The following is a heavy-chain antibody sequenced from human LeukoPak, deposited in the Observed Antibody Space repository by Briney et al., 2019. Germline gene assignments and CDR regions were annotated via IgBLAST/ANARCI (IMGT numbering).Heavy chain of an antibody. J-gene: IGHJ4*02. Sequence: PPGGSLRLSCAASGFTFSSYAMSWVRQAPGKGLEWVSAISGSGGSTYYADSVKGRFTISRDNSKNTLYLQVNSLRAEDTAVYYCATAFWNYYGSGSSVYWGQGTLVTVSS. D-gene: IGHD3-10*01. CDR1: GFTFSSYA. V-gene: IGHV3-23*01. CDR2: ISGSGGST. CDR3: ATAFWNYYGSGSSVY.